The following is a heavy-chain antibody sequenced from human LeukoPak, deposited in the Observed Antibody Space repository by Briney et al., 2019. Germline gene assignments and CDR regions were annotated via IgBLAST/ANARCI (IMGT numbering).Heavy chain of an antibody. CDR3: VKGNVLRYFDKLADY. CDR1: GFTFSSYA. CDR2: ISSNGGST. D-gene: IGHD3-9*01. V-gene: IGHV3-64D*06. J-gene: IGHJ4*02. Sequence: EASVRLSCSASGFTFSSYAMHWVRQAPGKGLEYVSAISSNGGSTYYADSVKGRFTISRDNSKNTLYLQMSSLRAEDTAVYYCVKGNVLRYFDKLADYWGQGTLVTVSS.